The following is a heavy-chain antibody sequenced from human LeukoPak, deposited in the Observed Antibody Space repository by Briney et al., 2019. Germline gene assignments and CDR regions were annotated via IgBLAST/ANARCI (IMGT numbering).Heavy chain of an antibody. J-gene: IGHJ4*02. Sequence: ASVKVSCKASGGTFSSYAISWVRQAPGQGLEWMGVIYPGDSHTRYSPSFQGQGTISADKSISTAYLQWNSLKASDTAIYYCTRSPDIDILTGYSRYYFDYWGQGTLVTVSS. D-gene: IGHD3-9*01. CDR2: IYPGDSHT. V-gene: IGHV5-51*01. CDR1: GGTFSSYA. CDR3: TRSPDIDILTGYSRYYFDY.